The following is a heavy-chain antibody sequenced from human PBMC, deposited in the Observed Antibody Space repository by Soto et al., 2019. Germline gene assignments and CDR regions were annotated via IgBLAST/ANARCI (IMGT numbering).Heavy chain of an antibody. CDR3: AKAGWELLWRLWGVDY. CDR1: GFTFSSYG. Sequence: QVQLVESGGGVVQPGRSLRLSCAASGFTFSSYGMHWVRQAPGKGLEWVAVISYDGSNKYYADSVKGRFTISRDNSKNTLYLQMNSLRAEDTAVYYCAKAGWELLWRLWGVDYWGQGTLVTVSS. V-gene: IGHV3-30*18. CDR2: ISYDGSNK. D-gene: IGHD1-26*01. J-gene: IGHJ4*02.